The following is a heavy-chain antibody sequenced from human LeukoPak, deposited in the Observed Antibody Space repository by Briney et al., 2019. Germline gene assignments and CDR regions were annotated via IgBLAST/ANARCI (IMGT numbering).Heavy chain of an antibody. CDR2: IYSGGST. J-gene: IGHJ3*02. V-gene: IGHV3-53*01. Sequence: PGGSLRLSCAASGFTVSSNYMSWVRQAPGKGLEWVSVIYSGGSTYYADSVKGRFTISRHNSKNTLYLQMNSLRAEDTAVYYCAKDQGIITMIVVVTDDAFDIWGQGTMVTVSS. CDR1: GFTVSSNY. D-gene: IGHD3-22*01. CDR3: AKDQGIITMIVVVTDDAFDI.